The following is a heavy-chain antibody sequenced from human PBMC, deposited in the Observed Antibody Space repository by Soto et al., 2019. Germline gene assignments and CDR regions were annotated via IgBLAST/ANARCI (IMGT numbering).Heavy chain of an antibody. V-gene: IGHV4-30-4*01. D-gene: IGHD3-10*01. CDR3: ARGIVWFGEPNWFDP. CDR2: IYYTGST. Sequence: SETLSLTCTVSGASISSGDYYWSWIRQPPGEGLEWIAYIYYTGSTYYNPSLKSRIAISLDTSKNQFSLKLNFVTAADTAVYYCARGIVWFGEPNWFDPWGQGTLVTVSS. CDR1: GASISSGDYY. J-gene: IGHJ5*02.